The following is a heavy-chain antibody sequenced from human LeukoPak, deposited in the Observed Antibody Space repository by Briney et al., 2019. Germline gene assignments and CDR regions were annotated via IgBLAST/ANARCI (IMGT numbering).Heavy chain of an antibody. D-gene: IGHD3-22*01. CDR3: ARGDPYYYDSSGYYYGSEYFQH. CDR2: INHSGST. V-gene: IGHV4-34*01. J-gene: IGHJ1*01. CDR1: GGSFSGYY. Sequence: SETLSLTCAVYGGSFSGYYWSWIRQPPGKGLEWIGEINHSGSTNYNPSLKSRVTISVDTSKNQFSLKLSSVTAADTAVYYCARGDPYYYDSSGYYYGSEYFQHWGQGTLVTVSS.